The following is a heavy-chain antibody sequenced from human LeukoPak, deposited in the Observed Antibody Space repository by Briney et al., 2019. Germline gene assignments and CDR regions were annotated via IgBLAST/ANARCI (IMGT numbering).Heavy chain of an antibody. V-gene: IGHV3-21*01. CDR2: ISSSSSYI. CDR3: ARDGRWELRGIDY. D-gene: IGHD1-26*01. Sequence: GGSLRLSCAASGFTFSSYSMNWVRQAPGKGLEWVSSISSSSSYIYYADSVKGRFTISRDNAKNSLYLQMNSLRAEDTAVYYCARDGRWELRGIDYWGQGTLVTVSS. J-gene: IGHJ4*02. CDR1: GFTFSSYS.